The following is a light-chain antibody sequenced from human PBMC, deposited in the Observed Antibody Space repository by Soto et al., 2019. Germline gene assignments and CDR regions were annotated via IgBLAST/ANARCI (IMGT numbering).Light chain of an antibody. CDR3: AAWDDSLNGHV. CDR2: SSN. V-gene: IGLV1-44*01. CDR1: SSNIGSYS. Sequence: QAVVTQPHSVSGTPGQRVTISCSGSSSNIGSYSVHWFQQVPGTAPKPLIYSSNQRPSGVPERFSGSKSGTSASLAISGLQSEDEADYYCAAWDDSLNGHVFGAGTKLTVL. J-gene: IGLJ1*01.